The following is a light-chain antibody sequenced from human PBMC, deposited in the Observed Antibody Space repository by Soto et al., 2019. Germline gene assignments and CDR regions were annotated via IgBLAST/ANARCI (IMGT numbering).Light chain of an antibody. CDR2: ATS. V-gene: IGKV3-20*01. J-gene: IGKJ4*01. Sequence: EIVLTQSPGTLSLSPGERATLSCRASQSVRNNYLAWYQQQPGQAPRFLIFATSNRATGIPDTFSGCGSGTDFTLTISRLEPEDFAVYYCQQFGSYPLTFGAGTKVDIK. CDR1: QSVRNNY. CDR3: QQFGSYPLT.